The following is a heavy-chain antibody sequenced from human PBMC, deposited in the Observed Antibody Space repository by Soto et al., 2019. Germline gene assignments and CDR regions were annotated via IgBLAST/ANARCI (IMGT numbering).Heavy chain of an antibody. D-gene: IGHD1-1*01. CDR2: FDPEDGET. Sequence: QVQVVQSGAEVKKPGASVKVSCKVSGYTLTDLAMHWVRQAPGKGLEWVGGFDPEDGETIYAQKFQGRVIMTEDTSTDTAYMELSSLRSEDTAVYYCATRGTRWLQSPFDYWGQGTLVTVSS. V-gene: IGHV1-24*01. CDR1: GYTLTDLA. J-gene: IGHJ4*02. CDR3: ATRGTRWLQSPFDY.